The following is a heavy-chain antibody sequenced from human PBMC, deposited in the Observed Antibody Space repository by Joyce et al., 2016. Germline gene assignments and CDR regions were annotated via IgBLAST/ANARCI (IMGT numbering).Heavy chain of an antibody. CDR2: VNPDSGDT. CDR1: GYTLTHYN. Sequence: QVQLVQSGAEAKKPGASVKVSCKDSGYTLTHYNLHWVRQAPGQRRGWMGWVNPDSGDTYRARKFQGRVTMTRDTSISTAYMELSGLTSDDTAVYYCARDRGPVRRATVATNGGWLDPCGQGTLVIVSS. J-gene: IGHJ5*02. V-gene: IGHV1-2*02. CDR3: ARDRGPVRRATVATNGGWLDP. D-gene: IGHD4-17*01.